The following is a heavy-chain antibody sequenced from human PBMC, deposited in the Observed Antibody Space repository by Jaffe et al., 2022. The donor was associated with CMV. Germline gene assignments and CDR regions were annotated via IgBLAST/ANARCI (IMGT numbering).Heavy chain of an antibody. J-gene: IGHJ4*02. CDR2: INHSGST. CDR3: ARGGDFWSGYYTGIDH. V-gene: IGHV4-34*01. D-gene: IGHD3-3*01. CDR1: GGSFSGYY. Sequence: QVQLQQWGAGLLKPSETLSLTCAVYGGSFSGYYWSWIRQPPGKGLEWIGEINHSGSTNYNPSLKSRVTISVDTSKNQFSLKLSSVTAADTAVYYCARGGDFWSGYYTGIDHWGQGTLVTVSS.